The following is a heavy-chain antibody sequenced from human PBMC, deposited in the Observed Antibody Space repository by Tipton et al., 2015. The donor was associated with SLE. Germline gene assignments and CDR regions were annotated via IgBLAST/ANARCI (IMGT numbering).Heavy chain of an antibody. J-gene: IGHJ1*01. V-gene: IGHV3-23*01. CDR3: AREDDYGGHGRYFQH. D-gene: IGHD4-23*01. CDR2: IRGDGSAT. CDR1: GFTFSSYA. Sequence: SLRLSCAASGFTFSSYAMSWVRQAPGKGLEWVSAIRGDGSATFYADSVKGRFTISRDNSKDTLYLQMNSLRAEDTAVYYCAREDDYGGHGRYFQHWGQGTLVTVSS.